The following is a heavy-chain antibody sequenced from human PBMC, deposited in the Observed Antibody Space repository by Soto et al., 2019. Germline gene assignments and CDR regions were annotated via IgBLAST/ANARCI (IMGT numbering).Heavy chain of an antibody. D-gene: IGHD3-16*02. CDR1: GFTFSSYG. CDR2: ISYDGSNK. Sequence: GGSLRLSCAASGFTFSSYGMHWVRQAPGKGLEWVAVISYDGSNKYYADSVKGRFTISRDNSKNTLYLQMNSLRAEDTAVYYCAKALYYDYVWGSYRYSYFDYWGQGTLVTVSS. V-gene: IGHV3-30*18. J-gene: IGHJ4*02. CDR3: AKALYYDYVWGSYRYSYFDY.